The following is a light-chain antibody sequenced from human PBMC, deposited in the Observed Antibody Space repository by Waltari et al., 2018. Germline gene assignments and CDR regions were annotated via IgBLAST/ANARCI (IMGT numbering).Light chain of an antibody. CDR3: SSYTSSSTVL. CDR1: SSDVGCSNY. Sequence: QSALTQPASVSGSPGQSITLPCTGTSSDVGCSNYVSWYQQHPGKAPNVMIYEVNNRPSGVYYRFSGSKSGNTASLTISGLQAEDEADYYCSSYTSSSTVLFGGGTKVTVL. V-gene: IGLV2-14*01. J-gene: IGLJ2*01. CDR2: EVN.